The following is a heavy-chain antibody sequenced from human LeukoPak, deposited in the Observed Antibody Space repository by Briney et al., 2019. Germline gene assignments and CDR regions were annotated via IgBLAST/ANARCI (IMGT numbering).Heavy chain of an antibody. Sequence: SVKGSCKASGGTFSSYAIIWVRQAPGQGLEWRGGIISIFGTANYAQKFQGRVTITTDESTSTAYMELSSLSSEDTAVSYCARSIYGSARTYYYYYYMDVWGKGTTVTVSS. CDR3: ARSIYGSARTYYYYYYMDV. J-gene: IGHJ6*03. CDR2: IISIFGTA. V-gene: IGHV1-69*05. D-gene: IGHD3-10*01. CDR1: GGTFSSYA.